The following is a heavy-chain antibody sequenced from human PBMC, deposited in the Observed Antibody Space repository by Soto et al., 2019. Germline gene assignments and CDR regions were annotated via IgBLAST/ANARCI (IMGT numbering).Heavy chain of an antibody. CDR2: ISGSGGST. D-gene: IGHD2-2*01. J-gene: IGHJ5*02. V-gene: IGHV3-23*01. CDR1: GFTFSSYA. Sequence: GGSLRLSCAASGFTFSSYAMSWVRQAPGKGLEWVSAISGSGGSTYYADSVKGRFTISRDNSKNTLYLQMNSLRAEDTAVYYCAKDWLDIVVVPAAIWFDPWGQGTLVTVSS. CDR3: AKDWLDIVVVPAAIWFDP.